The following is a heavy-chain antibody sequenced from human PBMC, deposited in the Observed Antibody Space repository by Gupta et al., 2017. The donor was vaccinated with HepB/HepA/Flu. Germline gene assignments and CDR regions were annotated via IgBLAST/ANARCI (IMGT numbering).Heavy chain of an antibody. V-gene: IGHV3-49*02. Sequence: EWVSFIRSNIFGGTTSYAASVQGRFTISRDDSKSIVYLQMNSLKTEDTAVYYCTRDHYNSFDYWGQGTLVTVSS. D-gene: IGHD5-24*01. J-gene: IGHJ4*02. CDR2: IRSNIFGGTT. CDR3: TRDHYNSFDY.